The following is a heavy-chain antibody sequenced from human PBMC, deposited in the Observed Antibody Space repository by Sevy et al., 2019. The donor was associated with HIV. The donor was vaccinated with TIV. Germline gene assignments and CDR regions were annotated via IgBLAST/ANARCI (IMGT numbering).Heavy chain of an antibody. J-gene: IGHJ6*02. CDR1: GFSFSRHG. D-gene: IGHD2-2*01. V-gene: IGHV3-30*18. CDR2: ISNDGSDK. CDR3: ANSRGRYEGSSWLYYYYTMDV. Sequence: GGSLRLSCVAAGFSFSRHGMHWARQAPGKGLEWVAVISNDGSDKEYAESVKGRFTVSRDNSKDTVYLQMNSLRLDDTAVYYCANSRGRYEGSSWLYYYYTMDVWGQGTTVTVSS.